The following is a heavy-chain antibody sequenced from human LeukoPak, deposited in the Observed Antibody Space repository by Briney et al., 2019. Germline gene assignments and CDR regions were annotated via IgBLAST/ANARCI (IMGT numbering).Heavy chain of an antibody. CDR2: IYYSGST. CDR1: GGSISSSSYY. V-gene: IGHV4-39*02. J-gene: IGHJ4*02. D-gene: IGHD1-1*01. CDR3: AREGYDFDY. Sequence: SETLSLTCTVSGGSISSSSYYWGWIRQPPGKGLEWIGSIYYSGSTYYNPSLKSRVTISVDTSKNQFSLKLSSVTAADTAVYYCAREGYDFDYWGQGTLVTVSS.